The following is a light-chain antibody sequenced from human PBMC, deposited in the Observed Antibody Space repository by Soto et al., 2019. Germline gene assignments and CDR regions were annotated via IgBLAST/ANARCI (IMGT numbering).Light chain of an antibody. J-gene: IGKJ1*01. CDR2: AAS. Sequence: DIQMTQSPSSLSASVGDSVTITCRASQSISSYLNWYQQKPGKAPKLAIYAASSLQSGVPSRFSGSGSGTDFTLTISSLQPEDFATYYCQQSYTTPRTFGQGTKVDIK. CDR1: QSISSY. V-gene: IGKV1-39*01. CDR3: QQSYTTPRT.